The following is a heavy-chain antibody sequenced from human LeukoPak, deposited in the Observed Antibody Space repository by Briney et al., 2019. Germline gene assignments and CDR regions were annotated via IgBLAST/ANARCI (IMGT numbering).Heavy chain of an antibody. D-gene: IGHD1-26*01. J-gene: IGHJ3*02. CDR2: VSGSGAHT. Sequence: GGSLRLSCAASGFTFSSYAMTWVRQAPGKGLQWVSAVSGSGAHTYYADSVKGRFTISRDNSKNTLYLQMNSLRAEDTAVYYCAKTQRMVGATEGHDAFDIWGQGTMVTVSS. CDR3: AKTQRMVGATEGHDAFDI. V-gene: IGHV3-23*01. CDR1: GFTFSSYA.